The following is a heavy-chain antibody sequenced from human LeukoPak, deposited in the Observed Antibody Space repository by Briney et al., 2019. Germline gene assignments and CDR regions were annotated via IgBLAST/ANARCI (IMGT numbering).Heavy chain of an antibody. Sequence: ASVKVSCKVSGYTLTELSMHWVRQAPGKGLEWMGGFDPEDGETIYAQEFQGRVTMTEDTSTDTAYMELSSLRSEDTAVYYCATDFRWGYCSSTSCSPPGYWGQGTLVTVSS. V-gene: IGHV1-24*01. D-gene: IGHD2-2*01. J-gene: IGHJ4*02. CDR3: ATDFRWGYCSSTSCSPPGY. CDR2: FDPEDGET. CDR1: GYTLTELS.